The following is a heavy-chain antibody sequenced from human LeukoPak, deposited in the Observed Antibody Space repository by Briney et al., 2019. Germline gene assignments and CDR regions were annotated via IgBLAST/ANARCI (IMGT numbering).Heavy chain of an antibody. CDR2: IRYDGSNK. CDR3: ANDFYSGSYYMRGGYFDY. J-gene: IGHJ4*02. V-gene: IGHV3-30*02. CDR1: GFTFSSYG. D-gene: IGHD1-26*01. Sequence: GGSLRLSCAASGFTFSSYGMHWVRQAPGKGLEWVAFIRYDGSNKDYADSVKGRCTISRDNSKNTLYLQMNSLRAEDTAVYCCANDFYSGSYYMRGGYFDYWGQGTLVTVSS.